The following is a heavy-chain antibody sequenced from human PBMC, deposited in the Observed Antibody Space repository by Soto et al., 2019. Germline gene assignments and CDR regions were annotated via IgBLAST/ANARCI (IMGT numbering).Heavy chain of an antibody. CDR2: ISSNGGTT. V-gene: IGHV3-64*01. CDR3: VRRVSGNYDY. D-gene: IGHD1-7*01. CDR1: GFTFSSYD. Sequence: EVQLAESGGGMVQPGGSLRLSCVASGFTFSSYDMHWVRQAPGKGLEYVSSISSNGGTTYYGNSVKGRFTLSRDNSKNTLDLQMGSLRAEDMAVYYCVRRVSGNYDYWGQGTLVTVSS. J-gene: IGHJ4*02.